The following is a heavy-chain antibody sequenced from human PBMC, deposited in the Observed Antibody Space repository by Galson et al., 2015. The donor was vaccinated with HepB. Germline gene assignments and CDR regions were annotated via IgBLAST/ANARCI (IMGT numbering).Heavy chain of an antibody. Sequence: SVKVSCKASGGTFSSYAISWVRQAPGQGLEWMGGIIPIFGTANYAQKFQGRVTITADESTSTAYMELSSLRSEDTAVYYCARAGWGAHCSGGSCYSYWGQGTLVTVSS. D-gene: IGHD2-15*01. CDR2: IIPIFGTA. V-gene: IGHV1-69*13. J-gene: IGHJ4*02. CDR1: GGTFSSYA. CDR3: ARAGWGAHCSGGSCYSY.